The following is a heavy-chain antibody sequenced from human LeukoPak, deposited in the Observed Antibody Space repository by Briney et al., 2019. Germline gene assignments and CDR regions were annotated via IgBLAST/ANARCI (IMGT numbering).Heavy chain of an antibody. CDR3: ARGASSGTYYPFGQYFDY. D-gene: IGHD1-26*01. J-gene: IGHJ4*02. CDR2: MNPNSGNT. CDR1: GYTFTSYD. V-gene: IGHV1-8*01. Sequence: GASVKVSCKASGYTFTSYDINWVRQATGQGLEWMGWMNPNSGNTGYAQKFQGRVTMTRNTSISTAYMELSSLRAEDTAVYYCARGASSGTYYPFGQYFDYWGQGALVTVSS.